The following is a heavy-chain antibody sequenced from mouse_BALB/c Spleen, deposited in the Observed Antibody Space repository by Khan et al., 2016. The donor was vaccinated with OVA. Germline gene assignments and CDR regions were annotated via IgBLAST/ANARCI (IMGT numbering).Heavy chain of an antibody. V-gene: IGHV3-2*02. J-gene: IGHJ2*01. Sequence: EVKLLESGPGLVKPSQSLSLTCTVTGYSITSGYGWNWIRQFPGNKLEWMGYISNSGSTNYNPSLKSRISITRDNSKNPFFLQLKSVTTEDTATYYCAITARIKYWGQGTTLTVSS. CDR3: AITARIKY. D-gene: IGHD1-2*01. CDR2: ISNSGST. CDR1: GYSITSGYG.